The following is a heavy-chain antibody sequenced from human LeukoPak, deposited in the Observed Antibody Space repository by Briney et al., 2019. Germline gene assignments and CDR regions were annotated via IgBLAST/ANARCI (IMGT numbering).Heavy chain of an antibody. D-gene: IGHD6-13*01. CDR3: ARDYGGGWYQIDY. CDR2: ISYSGST. J-gene: IGHJ4*02. Sequence: SETLSLTCTVSGGSISSYYWSWIRQPPGKGLEWIGYISYSGSTNYNPSLKSRLTISLDASKRQFSLNLNSVTVADTALYYCARDYGGGWYQIDYWGQGTLVTVSS. V-gene: IGHV4-59*12. CDR1: GGSISSYY.